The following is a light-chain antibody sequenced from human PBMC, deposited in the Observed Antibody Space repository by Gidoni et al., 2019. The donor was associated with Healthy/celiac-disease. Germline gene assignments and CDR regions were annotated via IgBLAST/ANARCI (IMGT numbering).Light chain of an antibody. CDR1: SSNIGSNY. V-gene: IGLV1-47*01. CDR2: RNN. J-gene: IGLJ2*01. Sequence: QSVLTQPPSASGTPGQRVTISCSGSSSNIGSNYVYWYQQHPGTSPNLLIYRNNQRPSGVPDRFSGSKSGTSASLAISGLRSEDEADDYCAAWDDSLSGVVFGGGTKLTV. CDR3: AAWDDSLSGVV.